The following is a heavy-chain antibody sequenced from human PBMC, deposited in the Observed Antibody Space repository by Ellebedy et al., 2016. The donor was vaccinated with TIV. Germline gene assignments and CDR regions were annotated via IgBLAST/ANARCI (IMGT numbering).Heavy chain of an antibody. CDR2: FIPMFGSA. J-gene: IGHJ4*02. CDR3: AREGVLRR. D-gene: IGHD3-16*01. V-gene: IGHV1-69*13. CDR1: GGSISSYA. Sequence: SVKVSXXASGGSISSYAVSWVRQAPGQGLEWVGTFIPMFGSANYAQKFQDRVTLTADENTSTAYMELHRLTSEDTAIYYCAREGVLRRWGQGTLVTVSS.